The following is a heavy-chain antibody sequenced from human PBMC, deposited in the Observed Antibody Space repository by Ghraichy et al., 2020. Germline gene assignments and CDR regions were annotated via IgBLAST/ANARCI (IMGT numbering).Heavy chain of an antibody. D-gene: IGHD3-22*01. V-gene: IGHV4-61*08. CDR1: GGSVSSGGYY. CDR2: IYYSGST. CDR3: ARATYYDDSSGYYHINVFDY. Sequence: SETLSLTCTVSGGSVSSGGYYWSWIRQPPGKGLEWIGYIYYSGSTNYNPSLKSRVTISVDTSKNQFSLKLSSVTAADTAVYYCARATYYDDSSGYYHINVFDYWRQRTLATVSS. J-gene: IGHJ4*02.